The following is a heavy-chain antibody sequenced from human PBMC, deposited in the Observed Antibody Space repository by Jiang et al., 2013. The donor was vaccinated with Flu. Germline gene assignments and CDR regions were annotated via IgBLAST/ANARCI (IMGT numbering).Heavy chain of an antibody. CDR3: ARAGYDSSGYYYLSPFPEQFDP. CDR2: IIPIFGTA. CDR1: GGTFSSYA. V-gene: IGHV1-69*01. D-gene: IGHD3-22*01. J-gene: IGHJ5*02. Sequence: SGAEVKKPGSSVKVSCKASGGTFSSYAISWVRQAPGQGLEWMGGIIPIFGTANYAQKFQGRVTITADESTSTAYMELSSLRSEDTAVYYCARAGYDSSGYYYLSPFPEQFDPWGQGTLVTVSS.